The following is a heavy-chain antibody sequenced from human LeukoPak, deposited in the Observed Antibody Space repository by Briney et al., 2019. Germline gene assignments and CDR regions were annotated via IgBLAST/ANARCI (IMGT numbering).Heavy chain of an antibody. J-gene: IGHJ4*02. CDR2: INHSGST. CDR1: DGSFGGYY. D-gene: IGHD3-3*01. V-gene: IGHV4-34*01. CDR3: ARGLNDSWTGENY. Sequence: SETLSLTCAVYDGSFGGYYWSWIRQPPGKGLEWIGEINHSGSTNYNPSLKSRVTISLDTSKSQFSLKVRYVTAADTAVYYCARGLNDSWTGENYWGQGTLVTVSS.